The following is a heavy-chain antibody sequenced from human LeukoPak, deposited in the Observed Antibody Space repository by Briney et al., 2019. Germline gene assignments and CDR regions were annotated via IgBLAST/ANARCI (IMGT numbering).Heavy chain of an antibody. D-gene: IGHD1-1*01. Sequence: GASVKVSFKASGYTFTAYYIHWVRQAPGQGLEWMGWINPNSGGTNYAQKFQGRVTMTRDTSISSSYMELYSLTSDDAAVYYCARALYNWNDVGYDYWGQGTLVTVSS. CDR2: INPNSGGT. J-gene: IGHJ4*02. V-gene: IGHV1-2*02. CDR3: ARALYNWNDVGYDY. CDR1: GYTFTAYY.